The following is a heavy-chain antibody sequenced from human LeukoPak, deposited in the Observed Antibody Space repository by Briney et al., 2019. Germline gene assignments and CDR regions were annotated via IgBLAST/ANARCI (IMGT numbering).Heavy chain of an antibody. CDR3: ARGGYCSGGSCYGLRGWFDP. Sequence: SETLSLTCAVYGGSFSGYYWSWIRQPPGKGLEWIEEINHSGSTNYNPSLKSRVTISVDTSKNQFSLKLSSVTAADTAVYYCARGGYCSGGSCYGLRGWFDPWGQGTLVTVSS. CDR1: GGSFSGYY. V-gene: IGHV4-34*01. J-gene: IGHJ5*02. D-gene: IGHD2-15*01. CDR2: INHSGST.